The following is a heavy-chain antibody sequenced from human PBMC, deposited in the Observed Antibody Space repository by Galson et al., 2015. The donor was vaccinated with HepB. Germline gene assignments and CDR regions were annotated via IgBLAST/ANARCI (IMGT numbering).Heavy chain of an antibody. D-gene: IGHD2-8*01. Sequence: SLRLSCAASGFTFSSYSMNWVRQAPGKGLEWVSSISSSSSYIYYADSVKGRFTISRDNAKNSLYLQMNSLRAEDTAVYYCASHCLNGVCLDAFDIWGQGTMVTVSS. J-gene: IGHJ3*02. CDR1: GFTFSSYS. V-gene: IGHV3-21*01. CDR2: ISSSSSYI. CDR3: ASHCLNGVCLDAFDI.